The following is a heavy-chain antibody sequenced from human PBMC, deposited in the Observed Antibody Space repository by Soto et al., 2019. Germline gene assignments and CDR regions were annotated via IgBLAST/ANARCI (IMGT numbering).Heavy chain of an antibody. CDR1: GGSFSGYY. CDR3: AREGSGRKTYYYYYMDV. J-gene: IGHJ6*03. CDR2: INHSGST. V-gene: IGHV4-34*01. Sequence: SETLSLTCAVYGGSFSGYYWSWIRQPPGKGLEWIGEINHSGSTNYNPSLKSRVTISVDTSKNQFSLKLSSVTAADTAVYYCAREGSGRKTYYYYYMDVWGKGTTVTVSS. D-gene: IGHD3-10*01.